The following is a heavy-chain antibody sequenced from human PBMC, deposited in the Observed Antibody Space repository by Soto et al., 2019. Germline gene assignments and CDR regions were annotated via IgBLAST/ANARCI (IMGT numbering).Heavy chain of an antibody. CDR2: IYTSGST. Sequence: TVSGGSISSYYWSWIRQPAGKGLEWIGRIYTSGSTNYNPSLKSRVTMSVDTSKNQFSLKLSSVTAADTAVYYCASTGWNTGYFDYWGQGTLVTVSS. CDR3: ASTGWNTGYFDY. J-gene: IGHJ4*02. CDR1: GGSISSYY. D-gene: IGHD1-1*01. V-gene: IGHV4-4*07.